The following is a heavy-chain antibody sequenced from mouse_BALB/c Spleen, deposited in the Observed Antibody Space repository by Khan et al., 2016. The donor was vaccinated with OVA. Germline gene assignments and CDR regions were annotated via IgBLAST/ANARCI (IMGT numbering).Heavy chain of an antibody. Sequence: QVQLKQSGAELVRPGTSVKLSCKTSGYIFTTYWIHWVKQRSGQGLEWIARIYPGTDNAYYNEKLKDRATLTADKSSSTAYMQLSSLKSEDSAVYVCAREEALYYFDYWGQGTTLTVSS. CDR1: GYIFTTYW. V-gene: IGHV1-76*01. J-gene: IGHJ2*01. CDR3: AREEALYYFDY. CDR2: IYPGTDNA. D-gene: IGHD3-2*02.